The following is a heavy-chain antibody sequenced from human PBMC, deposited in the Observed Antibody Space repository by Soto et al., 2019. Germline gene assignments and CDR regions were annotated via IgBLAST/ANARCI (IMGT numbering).Heavy chain of an antibody. CDR3: AKVITTFGGALVTSRYPLDY. CDR2: IRFDGTNS. D-gene: IGHD3-16*02. J-gene: IGHJ4*02. V-gene: IGHV3-30*02. Sequence: PGGSLRLSCAASGFIFSDYGMEWVRQAPGKGLEWVAVIRFDGTNSHYGDSVKGRFTISRDNSKNTLYLQMSSLRPEDTAVYYCAKVITTFGGALVTSRYPLDYWGQGTLVTVSS. CDR1: GFIFSDYG.